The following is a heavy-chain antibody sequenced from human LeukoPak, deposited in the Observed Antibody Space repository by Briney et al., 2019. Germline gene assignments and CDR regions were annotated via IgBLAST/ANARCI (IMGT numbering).Heavy chain of an antibody. Sequence: GGSLRLSCAASGFTFSSYGMHWVRQAPGKGLEWVAVIWHDGSNKFYADSVKGRFTISRDNSKNTLYLQMNSLGAEDTAVYYCAKATVTHLIDYWGQGTLVTVSS. CDR2: IWHDGSNK. V-gene: IGHV3-33*06. D-gene: IGHD4-17*01. CDR3: AKATVTHLIDY. J-gene: IGHJ4*02. CDR1: GFTFSSYG.